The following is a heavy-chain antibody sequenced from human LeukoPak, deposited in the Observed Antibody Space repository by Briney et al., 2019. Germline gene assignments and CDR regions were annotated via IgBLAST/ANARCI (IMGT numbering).Heavy chain of an antibody. CDR3: ARSRLWFEESLFKGTYYYYMDV. J-gene: IGHJ6*03. CDR1: GGSISSYY. CDR2: IYYSGST. Sequence: SETLSLTWTVSGGSISSYYWSWIRQPAGKGLEWIGYIYYSGSTNYNPSLKSRVTISVDTSKNQFSLKLSSVTAADTAVYYCARSRLWFEESLFKGTYYYYMDVWGKGTTVTISS. V-gene: IGHV4-59*01. D-gene: IGHD3-10*01.